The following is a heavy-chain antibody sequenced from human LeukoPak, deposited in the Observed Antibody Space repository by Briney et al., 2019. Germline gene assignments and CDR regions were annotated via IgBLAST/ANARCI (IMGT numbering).Heavy chain of an antibody. J-gene: IGHJ1*01. CDR1: GYSLTTYY. CDR3: ARVNNYYDSSGYYSAEYFQH. V-gene: IGHV1-46*01. D-gene: IGHD3-22*01. CDR2: INPSGGST. Sequence: AASVKVSCKASGYSLTTYYMHWVRQAPGQGLEWMGIINPSGGSTSYAQKFQGRVTMTRDTSTSTVYMELSSLRSEDTAVYYCARVNNYYDSSGYYSAEYFQHWGQGTLVTVSS.